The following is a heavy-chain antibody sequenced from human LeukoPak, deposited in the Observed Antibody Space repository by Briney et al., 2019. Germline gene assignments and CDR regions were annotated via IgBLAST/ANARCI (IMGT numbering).Heavy chain of an antibody. Sequence: GGSLRLSCAASGFTVSSNYMSWVRQAPGKGLEWVSIIYSGGSTFYADSVKGRFTISRDNSKNSLYLQMNSLRAEDTAVYYCARVSPNTVTTLQYFDYRGQGTLVTVSS. V-gene: IGHV3-53*01. CDR3: ARVSPNTVTTLQYFDY. CDR2: IYSGGST. CDR1: GFTVSSNY. J-gene: IGHJ4*02. D-gene: IGHD4-17*01.